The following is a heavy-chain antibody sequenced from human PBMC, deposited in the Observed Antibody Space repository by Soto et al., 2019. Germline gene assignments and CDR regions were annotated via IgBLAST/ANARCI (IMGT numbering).Heavy chain of an antibody. CDR1: GGTFSRYS. V-gene: IGHV1-69*08. J-gene: IGHJ6*02. CDR2: IIPIFGIA. CDR3: AREDRDRETGLVPAAIDGMDV. Sequence: QVQLVQSGAEVKKPGSSVKVSCKASGGTFSRYSITWVRRAPGHGLEWIGRIIPIFGIASYAQKFQGRVTITADESTRTAYMELSSLRSDDTAVYYCAREDRDRETGLVPAAIDGMDVWGQGTTVTVSS. D-gene: IGHD2-2*01.